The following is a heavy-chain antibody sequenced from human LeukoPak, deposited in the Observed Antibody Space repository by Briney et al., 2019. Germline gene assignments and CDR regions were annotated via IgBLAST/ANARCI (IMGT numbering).Heavy chain of an antibody. CDR3: ARGYFPTTVVTEDAFDI. J-gene: IGHJ3*02. D-gene: IGHD4-23*01. CDR1: GGSISGGSISGYH. CDR2: MHYSGTT. V-gene: IGHV4-61*08. Sequence: PSETLSLTCSVSGGSISGGSISGYHWSWIRQPPGKGLELIAYMHYSGTTHYNPSLKSRVSISVDTSRKQISLELTSVTAADTAVYYCARGYFPTTVVTEDAFDIWGQGTMVTVSS.